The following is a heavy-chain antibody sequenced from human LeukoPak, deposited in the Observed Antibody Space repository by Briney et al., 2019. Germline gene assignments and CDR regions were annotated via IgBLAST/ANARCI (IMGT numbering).Heavy chain of an antibody. V-gene: IGHV4-59*08. D-gene: IGHD7-27*01. J-gene: IGHJ4*02. CDR3: ARQRGRGDPIDY. CDR1: SGSISSYY. Sequence: SETLSLTCTVSSGSISSYYWSWIRQPPGKGLEWIGYIYYSGSTNYNPSLKSRVTISVDTSKNQFSLKLSSVTAADTAVYYCARQRGRGDPIDYWGQGTLVTVSS. CDR2: IYYSGST.